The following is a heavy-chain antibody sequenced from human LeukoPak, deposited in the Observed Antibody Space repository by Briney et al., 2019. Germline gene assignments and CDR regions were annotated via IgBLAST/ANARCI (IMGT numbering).Heavy chain of an antibody. CDR3: AREDFPYYYDSSGYPTYGY. J-gene: IGHJ4*02. Sequence: ASVKVSCKASGYTFTSYAMHWVRQAPGQRLEWMGWINAGNGSTKYSQKFQGRVTITRDTSASTAYMELSSLRSEDTAVYYCAREDFPYYYDSSGYPTYGYWGQGTLVTVSS. CDR1: GYTFTSYA. V-gene: IGHV1-3*01. D-gene: IGHD3-22*01. CDR2: INAGNGST.